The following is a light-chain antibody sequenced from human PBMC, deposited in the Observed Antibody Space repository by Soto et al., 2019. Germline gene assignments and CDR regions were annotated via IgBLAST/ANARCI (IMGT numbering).Light chain of an antibody. CDR1: QSISDT. J-gene: IGKJ5*01. V-gene: IGKV3D-15*01. CDR3: QHYHSGHRIA. Sequence: EIVMTQSPATLSVSPGGRATLPCRASQSISDTLAWYQQKPGQAPRLLIYSASNRATGIPDRFSGSGSGTDFTLTIIRLESEDFALYYCQHYHSGHRIAFGQGTRLEIK. CDR2: SAS.